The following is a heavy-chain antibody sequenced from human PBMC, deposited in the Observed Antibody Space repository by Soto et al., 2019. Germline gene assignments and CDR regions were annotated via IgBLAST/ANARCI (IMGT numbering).Heavy chain of an antibody. D-gene: IGHD2-21*01. J-gene: IGHJ4*02. CDR3: ARVAGAGRGGYFDY. V-gene: IGHV4-30-4*01. Sequence: TSETLSLTCTVSGGSISRGDYYGSWIRQTTGKGLEWIGYIYYSGSTYYNPSLKIRVTISVDTSKNQFSLKLSSVTAADTAVYYCARVAGAGRGGYFDYWGQGTLVTVS. CDR1: GGSISRGDYY. CDR2: IYYSGST.